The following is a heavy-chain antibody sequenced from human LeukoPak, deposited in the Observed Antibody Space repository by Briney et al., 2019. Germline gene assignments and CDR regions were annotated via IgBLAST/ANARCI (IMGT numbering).Heavy chain of an antibody. Sequence: SETLSLTCTVSGASINSRTYYWPWIRQPPGKGLEWIGSIYYSGSTYYNPSLKSRVTISVDTSKNQFSLKLSSVTAADTAAYYCARHPHFDWLSEFDYWGQGTLVTVSS. CDR2: IYYSGST. CDR3: ARHPHFDWLSEFDY. D-gene: IGHD3-9*01. V-gene: IGHV4-39*01. CDR1: GASINSRTYY. J-gene: IGHJ4*02.